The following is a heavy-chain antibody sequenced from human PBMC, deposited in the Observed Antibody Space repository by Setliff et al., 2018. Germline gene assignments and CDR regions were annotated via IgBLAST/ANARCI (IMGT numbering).Heavy chain of an antibody. D-gene: IGHD3-3*01. Sequence: SETLSLTCTFSGGSISSYYWSWIRQPPGKGLEWIGYIYYSGSTNYNPSLKSRVTISVDTSKNQFSLKLSSVTAADTAVYYCARDREHYNFWSGYYGAFAFDIWGQGTMVTVSS. V-gene: IGHV4-59*01. CDR1: GGSISSYY. J-gene: IGHJ3*02. CDR3: ARDREHYNFWSGYYGAFAFDI. CDR2: IYYSGST.